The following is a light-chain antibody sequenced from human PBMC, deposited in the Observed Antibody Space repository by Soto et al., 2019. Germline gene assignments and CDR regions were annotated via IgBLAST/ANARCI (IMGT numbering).Light chain of an antibody. CDR1: QSVSSSY. V-gene: IGKV3-20*01. CDR3: QQYGSSTMYT. CDR2: GAC. J-gene: IGKJ2*01. Sequence: EIVLTQSPGTLSLSPGERATLSCRASQSVSSSYLAWYQQKPGQATSLLIYGACSRATGIPDRFSGRGSGTDFTLTIRRLEPEDFAVYYCQQYGSSTMYTFGQGTKLYSK.